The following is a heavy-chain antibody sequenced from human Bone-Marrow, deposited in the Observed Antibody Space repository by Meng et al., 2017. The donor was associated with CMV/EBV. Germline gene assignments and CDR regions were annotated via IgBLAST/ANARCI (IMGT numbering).Heavy chain of an antibody. J-gene: IGHJ4*02. V-gene: IGHV1-2*02. CDR3: AREEYFSSSGDY. D-gene: IGHD6-6*01. CDR2: INPNSGGT. CDR1: GYTFTGYY. Sequence: ASVKVSCKASGYTFTGYYMHWVRQAPGQGLEWMGWINPNSGGTNYAQKFQGRVTMTRDTSISTAYMELSRLRSDDTAVYYCAREEYFSSSGDYWVQGTLVTVSS.